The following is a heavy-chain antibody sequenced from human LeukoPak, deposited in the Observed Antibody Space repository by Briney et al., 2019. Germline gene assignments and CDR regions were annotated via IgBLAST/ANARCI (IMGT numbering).Heavy chain of an antibody. V-gene: IGHV3-30*02. CDR1: GFTFSSYG. D-gene: IGHD3-9*01. CDR3: AKDSHYDILTGYSTYYYYYMDV. J-gene: IGHJ6*03. CDR2: IRYDGSNK. Sequence: GGSLRLSCAASGFTFSSYGMHWVRQAPGKGLEWVAFIRYDGSNKCYADSVKGRFTISRDNSKNTLYLQMNSLRAEDTAVYYCAKDSHYDILTGYSTYYYYYMDVWGKGTTVTVSS.